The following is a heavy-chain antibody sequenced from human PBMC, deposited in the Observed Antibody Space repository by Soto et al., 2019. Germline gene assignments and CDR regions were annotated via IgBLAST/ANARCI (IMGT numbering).Heavy chain of an antibody. CDR1: GGSISTYY. D-gene: IGHD2-21*02. V-gene: IGHV4-59*01. CDR3: AREGGALCGDCYH. Sequence: XETLSLTCTVSGGSISTYYWSWIRQPPGKGLEWIGYIYNRGNTNYNPSLKSRVTMSLDTSKNQFSLKLSSVTAADTAVYYCAREGGALCGDCYHWGQGTLVTVSS. J-gene: IGHJ4*02. CDR2: IYNRGNT.